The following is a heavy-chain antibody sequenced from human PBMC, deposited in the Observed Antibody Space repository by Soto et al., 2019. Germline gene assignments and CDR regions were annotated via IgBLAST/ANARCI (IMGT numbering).Heavy chain of an antibody. D-gene: IGHD1-26*01. Sequence: GGSLRLSCAASGFTFSSYAMSWVRQAPGKGLEWVSAISGSGGSTYYADSVKGRFTISRDNSKNTLYLQMNSLRAEDTAVYYCTDSGSYLAEYFQHWGQGTLVTVSS. CDR3: TDSGSYLAEYFQH. J-gene: IGHJ1*01. CDR1: GFTFSSYA. V-gene: IGHV3-23*01. CDR2: ISGSGGST.